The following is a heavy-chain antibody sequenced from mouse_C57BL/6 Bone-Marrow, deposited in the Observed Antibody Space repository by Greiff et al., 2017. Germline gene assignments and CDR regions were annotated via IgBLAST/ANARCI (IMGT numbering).Heavy chain of an antibody. V-gene: IGHV1-59*01. CDR1: GYTFTSYW. D-gene: IGHD2-4*01. J-gene: IGHJ3*01. Sequence: VQLQQPGAELVRPGTSVKLSCKASGYTFTSYWMHWVKQRPGQGLEWIGVIDPSDSYTNYNQKFKGKATLTVDTSSSTAYMQLSSLTSEDSAVYYCARSHYDYDPFAYWGQGTLVTVSA. CDR3: ARSHYDYDPFAY. CDR2: IDPSDSYT.